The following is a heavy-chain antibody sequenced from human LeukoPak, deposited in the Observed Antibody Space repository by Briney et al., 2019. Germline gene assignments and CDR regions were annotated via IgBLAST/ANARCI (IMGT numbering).Heavy chain of an antibody. J-gene: IGHJ5*02. CDR2: INPSGGST. CDR3: ARDVKYRGWWFDP. Sequence: GASVKVSCKASGYTLPSYYMHWVRQAPGQGLEWMGIINPSGGSTSYAQKFQGRVTMTRDTSTSTVYMELSSLRSEGTAVYYCARDVKYRGWWFDPWGQGTLVTVSS. CDR1: GYTLPSYY. D-gene: IGHD2-2*01. V-gene: IGHV1-46*01.